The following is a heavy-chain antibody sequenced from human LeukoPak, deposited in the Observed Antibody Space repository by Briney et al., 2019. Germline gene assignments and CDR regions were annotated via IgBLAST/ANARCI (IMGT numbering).Heavy chain of an antibody. D-gene: IGHD3-22*01. V-gene: IGHV4-34*01. CDR1: GGSFSGYY. CDR2: INHSGST. J-gene: IGHJ4*02. Sequence: SETLSLTCAVYGGSFSGYYWSWIRQPPGKGLEWIGEINHSGSTNYNPSLKSQVTISVDTSKKQFSLKLSSVTAADTAVYYCVTYYFDSSGPKKNYWGQGTLVTVSS. CDR3: VTYYFDSSGPKKNY.